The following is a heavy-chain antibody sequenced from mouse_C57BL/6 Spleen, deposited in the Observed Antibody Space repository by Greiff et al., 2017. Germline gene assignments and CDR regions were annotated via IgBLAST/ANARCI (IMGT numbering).Heavy chain of an antibody. Sequence: ESGAELARPGASVKLSCKASGYTFTSYGISWVKQRTGQGLEWIGEIYPRSGNTYYNEKFKGKATLTADKSSSTAYMELRSLTSEDSAVYFCARSYYGSSLFAYWGQGTLVTVSA. V-gene: IGHV1-81*01. CDR1: GYTFTSYG. CDR3: ARSYYGSSLFAY. D-gene: IGHD1-1*01. CDR2: IYPRSGNT. J-gene: IGHJ3*01.